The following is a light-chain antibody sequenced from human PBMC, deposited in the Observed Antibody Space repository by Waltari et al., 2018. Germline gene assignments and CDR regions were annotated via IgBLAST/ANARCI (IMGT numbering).Light chain of an antibody. CDR1: RSSIRTY. Sequence: IVLTRLHATFSSSLGERATFPCRVSRSSIRTYLGWYQQKPGQAPRLLIYWASSRAAGVPDRFSGSGSGTDFTLTISRLEPDDAAVYYCKQDGTSSYTFGQGTKLEIK. V-gene: IGKV3-20*01. J-gene: IGKJ2*01. CDR2: WAS. CDR3: KQDGTSSYT.